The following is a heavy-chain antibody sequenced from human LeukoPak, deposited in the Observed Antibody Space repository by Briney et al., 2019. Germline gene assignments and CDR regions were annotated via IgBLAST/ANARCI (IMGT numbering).Heavy chain of an antibody. CDR3: ARLYSRVGPFDY. CDR1: AFTFSDYS. D-gene: IGHD5-18*01. CDR2: ISSSSPYI. V-gene: IGHV3-21*01. Sequence: TGGSLRLSCAASAFTFSDYSMNWVRQAPGKGLEWVASISSSSPYIYYTDSVKGRFTISRDNAKNSLYLQMNSLRAEDTAVYYCARLYSRVGPFDYWGQGTLVTVSS. J-gene: IGHJ4*02.